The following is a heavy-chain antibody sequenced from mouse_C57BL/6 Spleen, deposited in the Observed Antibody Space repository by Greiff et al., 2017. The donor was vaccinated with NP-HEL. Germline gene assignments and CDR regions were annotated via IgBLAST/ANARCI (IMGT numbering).Heavy chain of an antibody. Sequence: QVHVKQPGAELVKPGASVKLSCKASGYTFTSYWMQWVKQRPGQGLEWIGEIDPSDSYTNYNQKFKGKATLTVDTSSSTAYMQLSSLTSEDSAVYYCARSVYYRGYFDVWGTGTTVTVSS. CDR1: GYTFTSYW. CDR3: ARSVYYRGYFDV. V-gene: IGHV1-50*01. D-gene: IGHD2-14*01. J-gene: IGHJ1*03. CDR2: IDPSDSYT.